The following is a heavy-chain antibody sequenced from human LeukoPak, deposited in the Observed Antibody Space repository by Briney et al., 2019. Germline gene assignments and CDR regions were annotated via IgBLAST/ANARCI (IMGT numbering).Heavy chain of an antibody. V-gene: IGHV3-48*04. CDR2: ISSSSSTI. J-gene: IGHJ6*03. CDR3: ARDRYYGILTGPVYYYYMDV. CDR1: GFTFSSYS. D-gene: IGHD3-9*01. Sequence: GGSLRLSCAASGFTFSSYSMNWVRQAPGKGLEWVSYISSSSSTIYYADSVKGRFTISRDNAKNSLYLQMNSLRAEDTAVYYCARDRYYGILTGPVYYYYMDVWGKGTTVTVSS.